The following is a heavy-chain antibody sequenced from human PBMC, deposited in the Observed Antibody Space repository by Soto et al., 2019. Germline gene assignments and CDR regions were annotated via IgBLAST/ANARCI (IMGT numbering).Heavy chain of an antibody. Sequence: LGESLKISCKGSGYSFTSYWISWVRQMPGKGLEWMGRIDPSDSYTNYSPSFQGHVTISADKSISTAYLQWSSLKASDTAMYYCARLDCSSTSCYIGLDYWGQGPLVTVSS. CDR1: GYSFTSYW. CDR2: IDPSDSYT. D-gene: IGHD2-2*02. V-gene: IGHV5-10-1*01. J-gene: IGHJ4*02. CDR3: ARLDCSSTSCYIGLDY.